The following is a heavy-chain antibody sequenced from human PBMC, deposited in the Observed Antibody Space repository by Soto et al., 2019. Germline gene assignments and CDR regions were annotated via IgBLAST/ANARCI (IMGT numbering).Heavy chain of an antibody. V-gene: IGHV1-3*01. J-gene: IGHJ6*03. CDR2: INAGNGNT. CDR1: GYTFTSYA. D-gene: IGHD3-22*01. CDR3: ARCLGGYYYYYMDV. Sequence: ASVKVSCKASGYTFTSYAMHWVRQAPGQRLEWMGWINAGNGNTKYSQKFQGRVTITRDTSASTAYMELSSLRSGDTAVYYCARCLGGYYYYYMDVWGKGTTVTVSS.